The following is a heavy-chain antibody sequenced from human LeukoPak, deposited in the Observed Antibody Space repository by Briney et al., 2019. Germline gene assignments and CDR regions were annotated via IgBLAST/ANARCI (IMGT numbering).Heavy chain of an antibody. J-gene: IGHJ3*02. Sequence: PGGFLRLSCEASGLTFSSYEMSWVRQAPGKGLEWVSYISNRGRTIYYADSVKGRFTISRDNAKNSLYLQMNSLRVEDTAVYYCARKFAPGAFDIWGQGTMVTVSS. CDR1: GLTFSSYE. D-gene: IGHD3-10*01. CDR2: ISNRGRTI. V-gene: IGHV3-48*03. CDR3: ARKFAPGAFDI.